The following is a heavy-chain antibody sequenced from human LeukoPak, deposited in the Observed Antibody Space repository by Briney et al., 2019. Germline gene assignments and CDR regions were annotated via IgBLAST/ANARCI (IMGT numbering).Heavy chain of an antibody. V-gene: IGHV3-53*01. Sequence: GGSLRLSCAVPGFTVSGNYMSWVRQAPGKGLEWVSVVYSGDYTYYADSFKGRFTISRDDSKNTLYLQMNSLRVEDTAVYFCARPEKSGFDSPFDFWGQGTLVTVSS. D-gene: IGHD1-26*01. CDR1: GFTVSGNY. J-gene: IGHJ4*02. CDR3: ARPEKSGFDSPFDF. CDR2: VYSGDYT.